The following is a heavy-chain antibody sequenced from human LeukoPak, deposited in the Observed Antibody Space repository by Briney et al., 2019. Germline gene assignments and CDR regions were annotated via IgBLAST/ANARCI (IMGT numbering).Heavy chain of an antibody. D-gene: IGHD3-16*01. CDR2: FYYNNNR. J-gene: IGHJ1*01. CDR1: GFSLITNEVG. V-gene: IGHV2-5*01. CDR3: AHQHYDNGGHPFHH. Sequence: SGPTLVNPTQTLTLTCTFSGFSLITNEVGVGWIRQPPGKALEWLALFYYNNNRFYSPSLEKRVTVSRDTSKNQVVLTLTNVDPMDTATYYCAHQHYDNGGHPFHHWVQGTLVTVSS.